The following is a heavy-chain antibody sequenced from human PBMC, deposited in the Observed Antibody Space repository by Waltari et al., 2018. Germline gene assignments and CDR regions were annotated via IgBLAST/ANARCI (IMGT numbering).Heavy chain of an antibody. V-gene: IGHV4-34*01. CDR1: GGSFSGYY. CDR2: INHSGST. Sequence: QVQLQQWGAGLLKPSETLSLTCAVYGGSFSGYYWSWIRQPPGKGLEWIGEINHSGSTNYNPTLKSRVTISVDTSKNQFSLKLSSVTAADTAVYYCARGGRGLRFDPWGQGTLVTVSS. CDR3: ARGGRGLRFDP. J-gene: IGHJ5*02. D-gene: IGHD3-16*01.